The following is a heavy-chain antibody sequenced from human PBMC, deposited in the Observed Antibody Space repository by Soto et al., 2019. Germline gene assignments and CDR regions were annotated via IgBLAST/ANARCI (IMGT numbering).Heavy chain of an antibody. D-gene: IGHD6-19*01. CDR3: ARPLKVTGSGWYGDSDY. V-gene: IGHV5-51*01. J-gene: IGHJ4*02. CDR1: GYSFTSYW. Sequence: GESRKISCKGSGYSFTSYWIGWVRQMPGKGLEWMGIIYPGDSDTRYSPSFQGQVTISADKSISTAYLQWSSLKASDTAMYYCARPLKVTGSGWYGDSDYWGQGTLVTVSS. CDR2: IYPGDSDT.